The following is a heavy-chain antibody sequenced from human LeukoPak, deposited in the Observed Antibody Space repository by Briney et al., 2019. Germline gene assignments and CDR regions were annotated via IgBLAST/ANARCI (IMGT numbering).Heavy chain of an antibody. J-gene: IGHJ6*03. CDR3: ARFYDSSGWVRYYYYYYYMDV. CDR1: GFTFNSYW. V-gene: IGHV3-7*01. CDR2: IKQDGSEK. Sequence: GGSLRLSCAASGFTFNSYWMSWVRQAPGKGLEWVANIKQDGSEKYYVDSVKGRFTISRDNAKNSLYLQMNSLRAEDTAVYYCARFYDSSGWVRYYYYYYYMDVWGKGTTVTVSS. D-gene: IGHD3-22*01.